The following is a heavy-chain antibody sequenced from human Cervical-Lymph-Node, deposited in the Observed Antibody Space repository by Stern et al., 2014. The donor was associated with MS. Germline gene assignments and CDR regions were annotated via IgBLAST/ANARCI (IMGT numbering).Heavy chain of an antibody. Sequence: QITLKESGPTLVNPTQTLTLTCAFSGFSLSTTGVGVGWIRQPPGKALEWLALIYWDDDKRNSPSLKSRLTNTKDTSKSQVDLTRANVDPVDTATYYCAHSPPSDDDAFDIWGQGTMVTISS. CDR1: GFSLSTTGVG. CDR3: AHSPPSDDDAFDI. CDR2: IYWDDDK. V-gene: IGHV2-5*02. J-gene: IGHJ3*02. D-gene: IGHD2-21*02.